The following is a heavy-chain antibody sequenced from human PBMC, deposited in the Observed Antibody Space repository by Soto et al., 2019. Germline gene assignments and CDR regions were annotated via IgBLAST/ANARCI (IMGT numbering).Heavy chain of an antibody. D-gene: IGHD1-26*01. V-gene: IGHV1-18*01. Sequence: ASVKVSCKASGYTFTSYGISWVRQAPGQGLEWMGWISAYNGNTNYAQKLQGRVTMTTDTSTSTAYMELRSLRSDDTAVYFCGSRARGSFSDYWGRGTLVIGSS. CDR3: GSRARGSFSDY. CDR2: ISAYNGNT. CDR1: GYTFTSYG. J-gene: IGHJ4*02.